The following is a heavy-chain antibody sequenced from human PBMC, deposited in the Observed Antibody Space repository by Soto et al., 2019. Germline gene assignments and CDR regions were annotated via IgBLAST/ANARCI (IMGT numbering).Heavy chain of an antibody. CDR1: GFTFSTYA. Sequence: EVQLLESGGGLVQPGGSLRLSCAASGFTFSTYAMSWVRQAPGEGLEWVSGIGGGTGATYNADSVKGRFIISRDNSKNTLYLQMNNLSVEDTAVYYCAKNAMSTVTRRGQYFDSWGQRTLVTVSS. CDR3: AKNAMSTVTRRGQYFDS. V-gene: IGHV3-23*01. CDR2: IGGGTGAT. J-gene: IGHJ4*02. D-gene: IGHD4-17*01.